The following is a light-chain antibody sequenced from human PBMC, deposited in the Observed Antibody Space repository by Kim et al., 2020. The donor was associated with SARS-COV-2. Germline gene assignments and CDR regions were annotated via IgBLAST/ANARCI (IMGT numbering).Light chain of an antibody. CDR2: DVS. CDR1: SSDVGGYNY. CDR3: SSDTSSSTPVV. V-gene: IGLV2-14*03. J-gene: IGLJ2*01. Sequence: QSITISCTGTSSDVGGYNYVSWYQQHPGKAPKLMIYDVSNRPSGVSNRFSGSKSGNTASLTISGLQAEDEADYYCSSDTSSSTPVVFGGGTQLTVL.